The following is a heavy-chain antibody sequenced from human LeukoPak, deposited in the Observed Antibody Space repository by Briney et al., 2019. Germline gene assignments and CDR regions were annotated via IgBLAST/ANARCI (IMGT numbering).Heavy chain of an antibody. J-gene: IGHJ5*02. CDR2: INPNSGAT. V-gene: IGHV1-2*02. Sequence: ASVKVSCKASGYTFTGNYVHWVRQAPGQGLEWMGCINPNSGATKYAQKFQGRVTMTRATSMNTAYMELSRLRSDDPAIYYCARGGYVIVRDWFNPWGQGTLVTVSS. CDR1: GYTFTGNY. D-gene: IGHD3-16*01. CDR3: ARGGYVIVRDWFNP.